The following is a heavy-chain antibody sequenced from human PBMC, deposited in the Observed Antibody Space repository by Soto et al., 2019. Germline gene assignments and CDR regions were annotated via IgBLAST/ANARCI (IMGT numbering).Heavy chain of an antibody. D-gene: IGHD5-18*01. Sequence: PSETLSITCTVSGGSLSSPSYYWAWIRQPPGKVLAWIGRIFFNGGAYYTPSLESRVTISVDTSKQSLSLRLRSVTAADTAVYYCARQERSCYGHGWVGTWGQGPLVTVSS. CDR1: GGSLSSPSYY. CDR2: IFFNGGA. J-gene: IGHJ5*02. CDR3: ARQERSCYGHGWVGT. V-gene: IGHV4-39*01.